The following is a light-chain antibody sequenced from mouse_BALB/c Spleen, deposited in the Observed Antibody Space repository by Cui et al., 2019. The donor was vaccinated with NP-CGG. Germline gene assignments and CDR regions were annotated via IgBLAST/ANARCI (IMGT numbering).Light chain of an antibody. CDR3: GLWYSNHWV. Sequence: QAVVTQESALTTSPGETVTVTCRSSTGAVTTSNYANWVQEKPDHLFTGLIGGTNNRAPGVPARFSGSLIGDKAALTITGAQTEDETIYICGLWYSNHWVFGGGTKLTVL. V-gene: IGLV1*01. CDR1: TGAVTTSNY. J-gene: IGLJ1*01. CDR2: GTN.